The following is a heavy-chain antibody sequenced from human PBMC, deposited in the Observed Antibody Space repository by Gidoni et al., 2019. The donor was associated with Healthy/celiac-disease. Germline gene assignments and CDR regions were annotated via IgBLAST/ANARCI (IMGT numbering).Heavy chain of an antibody. V-gene: IGHV4-59*01. CDR2: IYYSGST. CDR3: ASSHYYDSSFFDL. J-gene: IGHJ2*01. Sequence: QVQLQESGPGLVKPSETLSLTCTVSGGSISSYYWSWIRQPPGKGLEWIGYIYYSGSTNYNPSLKSRVTISVDTSKNQFSLKLSSVTAADTAVYYCASSHYYDSSFFDLWGRGPLVTVSS. CDR1: GGSISSYY. D-gene: IGHD3-22*01.